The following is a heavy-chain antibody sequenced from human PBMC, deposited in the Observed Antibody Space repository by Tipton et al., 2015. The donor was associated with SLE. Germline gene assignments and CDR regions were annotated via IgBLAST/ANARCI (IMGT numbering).Heavy chain of an antibody. CDR3: ARDPLYGHYGMDV. V-gene: IGHV4-59*11. J-gene: IGHJ6*02. Sequence: TLSLTCTVSGGSISSHYWSWIRQPPGKGLEWIGYIYYSGSTNYNPSLKSRVTISVDTSKNQFSLKLSSVTAADTAVYYCARDPLYGHYGMDVWGQGTTVTVSS. CDR2: IYYSGST. D-gene: IGHD2/OR15-2a*01. CDR1: GGSISSHY.